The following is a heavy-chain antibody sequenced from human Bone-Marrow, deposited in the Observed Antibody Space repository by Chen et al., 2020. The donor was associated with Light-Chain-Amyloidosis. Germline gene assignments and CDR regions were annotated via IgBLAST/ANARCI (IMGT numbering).Heavy chain of an antibody. D-gene: IGHD3-9*01. V-gene: IGHV3-23*04. CDR3: AKDISYDDILPGYPADAFDI. CDR1: GFAFSSYA. Sequence: EVQLVESGGGLLQRGGSLRLSCAASGFAFSSYAMSWVRQAPGKGVGWVPNSWWKGCMQILRGSLKGRLTISRDNSKNALFLQMNSLRAEDTAVYYCAKDISYDDILPGYPADAFDIWGQGTMVTVSS. CDR2: WWKGCMQ. J-gene: IGHJ3*02.